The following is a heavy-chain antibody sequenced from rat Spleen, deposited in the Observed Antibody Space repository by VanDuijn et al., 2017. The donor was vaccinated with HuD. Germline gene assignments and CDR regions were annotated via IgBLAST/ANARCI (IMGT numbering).Heavy chain of an antibody. V-gene: IGHV5S13*01. Sequence: EVQLVESGGGLVQPGRSLKLSCAASGFSFRNFGMAWVRQAPTKGLEWVASISTSGGGTYYPDSVKGRFTISRDDAKSTLYLQMNSLRSEDTATYYCASHNSGYFDYWGQGVTVTVSS. J-gene: IGHJ2*01. CDR3: ASHNSGYFDY. CDR2: ISTSGGGT. CDR1: GFSFRNFG. D-gene: IGHD4-3*01.